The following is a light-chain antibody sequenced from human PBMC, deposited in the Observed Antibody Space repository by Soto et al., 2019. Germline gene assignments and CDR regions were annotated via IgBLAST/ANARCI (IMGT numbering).Light chain of an antibody. CDR1: QSISIY. Sequence: DIQMTQSPSCLSASVGDRVTVTCRASQSISIYLNWYQQRPGKAPSLLIYATSNLQSGVPSRFSGSGSGTDFTLTISSLQPEDFATYYCQQSFSTPWTFGPGTKVEIK. CDR3: QQSFSTPWT. J-gene: IGKJ1*01. CDR2: ATS. V-gene: IGKV1-39*01.